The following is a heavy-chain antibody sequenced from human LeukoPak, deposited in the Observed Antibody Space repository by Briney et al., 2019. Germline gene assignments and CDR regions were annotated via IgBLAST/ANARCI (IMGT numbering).Heavy chain of an antibody. Sequence: PSETLSLTCAVYGGSFSGCYWSWIRQPPGKGLEWIGEINHSGSTNYNPSLKSRVTISVDTSKNQFSLKLSSVTAADTAVYYCARSDKHATGAFDIWGQGTMVTVSS. CDR3: ARSDKHATGAFDI. V-gene: IGHV4-34*01. D-gene: IGHD2-15*01. CDR1: GGSFSGCY. J-gene: IGHJ3*02. CDR2: INHSGST.